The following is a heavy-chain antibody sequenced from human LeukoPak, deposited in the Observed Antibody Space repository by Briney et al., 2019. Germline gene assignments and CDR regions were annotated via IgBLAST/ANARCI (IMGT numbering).Heavy chain of an antibody. CDR2: FYTSGST. Sequence: PSETLSLTCTVSGVSISSDSYYWSWIRQPAGKGLEWIGRFYTSGSTNYNPSLKSRVTMSVDTSKNQFSLKLSSVTAADTAVYYCARETYYYGSGSYPFDPWGQGTLVTVSS. V-gene: IGHV4-61*02. J-gene: IGHJ5*02. CDR3: ARETYYYGSGSYPFDP. CDR1: GVSISSDSYY. D-gene: IGHD3-10*01.